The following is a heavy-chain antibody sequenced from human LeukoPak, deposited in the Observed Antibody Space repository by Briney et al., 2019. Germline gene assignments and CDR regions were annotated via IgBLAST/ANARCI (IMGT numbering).Heavy chain of an antibody. CDR2: IKTDGSST. CDR3: ARDLGPHGGSPGGY. J-gene: IGHJ4*02. CDR1: GFTFSNYW. V-gene: IGHV3-74*01. Sequence: GGSLILSCEASGFTFSNYWMHWVRQAPGKGLVWVSRIKTDGSSTNYADSVKGRFTISRDNAKSTLYLQMNSLRAEDTAVYFCARDLGPHGGSPGGYWGQGTLVTVSS. D-gene: IGHD2-15*01.